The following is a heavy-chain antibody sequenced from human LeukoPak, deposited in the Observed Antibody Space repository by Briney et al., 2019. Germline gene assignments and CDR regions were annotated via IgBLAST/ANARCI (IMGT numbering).Heavy chain of an antibody. J-gene: IGHJ4*02. CDR3: ARELRDYYDSSGYFGSFYYFDY. CDR2: IYTSGST. Sequence: SETLSLTCTVSGGSIRSGSYYWSWIRQPAGKGLEWIGRIYTSGSTNYNPSLQSRVTISVDTSKNQFSLKLSSVTAAGTAVYYCARELRDYYDSSGYFGSFYYFDYWGQGTLVTVSS. D-gene: IGHD3-22*01. V-gene: IGHV4-61*02. CDR1: GGSIRSGSYY.